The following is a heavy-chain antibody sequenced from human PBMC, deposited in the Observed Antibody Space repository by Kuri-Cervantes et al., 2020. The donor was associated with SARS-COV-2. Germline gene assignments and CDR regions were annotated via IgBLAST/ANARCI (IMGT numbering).Heavy chain of an antibody. CDR3: VGDGDYVYGMDV. CDR1: GFTFSSYA. J-gene: IGHJ6*02. D-gene: IGHD4-17*01. Sequence: GESLKISCAASGFTFSSYAMHWVRQAPGKGLEYVSAISSNGGSTYYANSVKGRFTISRDNSKNTLYLQMNSLRAEDTAVYYCVGDGDYVYGMDVWGQGTTVTVSS. V-gene: IGHV3-64*01. CDR2: ISSNGGST.